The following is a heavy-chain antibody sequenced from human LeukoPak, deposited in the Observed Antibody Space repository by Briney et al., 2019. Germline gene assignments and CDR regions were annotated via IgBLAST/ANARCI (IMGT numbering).Heavy chain of an antibody. J-gene: IGHJ3*02. CDR2: IKSDGSST. Sequence: GGSLRLSCAASGFTFSSYWMHWVRQAPGKGLVWVSRIKSDGSSTSYADSVKGRFTISRDNAKNSLYLQMNSLRAEDMALYYCAKDYSSGWYVGGGAFDIWGQGTMVTVSS. D-gene: IGHD6-19*01. CDR1: GFTFSSYW. CDR3: AKDYSSGWYVGGGAFDI. V-gene: IGHV3-74*01.